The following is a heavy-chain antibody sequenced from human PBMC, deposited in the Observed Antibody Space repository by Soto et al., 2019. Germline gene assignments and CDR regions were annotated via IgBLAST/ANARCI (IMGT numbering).Heavy chain of an antibody. CDR1: GGTLSSDA. D-gene: IGHD6-13*01. V-gene: IGHV1-69*13. J-gene: IGHJ4*02. CDR2: IIPIFGTA. CDR3: ARTIQQLVFGYFDY. Sequence: SVKVSCKGSGGTLSSDAISWVRQAPGQGLEWMGGIIPIFGTANYAQKFQGRVTITADESTSTAYMELSSLRSEDTAVYYCARTIQQLVFGYFDYWGQGTLVTVSS.